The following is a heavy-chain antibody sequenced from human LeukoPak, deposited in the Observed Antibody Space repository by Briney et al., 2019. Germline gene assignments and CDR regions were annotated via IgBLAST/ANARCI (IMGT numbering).Heavy chain of an antibody. CDR3: ARDEVYYYESSGSLEREYYYYGMDV. D-gene: IGHD3-22*01. CDR2: IKQDGSEK. CDR1: GFTFSSYW. J-gene: IGHJ6*02. V-gene: IGHV3-7*01. Sequence: GGSLRLSCAASGFTFSSYWMSWVRQAPGKGLGWVANIKQDGSEKYYADSVKGRFTISRDNAKNSLYLQMNSLRAEDTAVYYCARDEVYYYESSGSLEREYYYYGMDVWGQGTTVTVSS.